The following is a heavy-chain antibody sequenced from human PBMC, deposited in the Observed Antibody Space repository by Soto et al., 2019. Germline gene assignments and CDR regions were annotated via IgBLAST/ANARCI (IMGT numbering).Heavy chain of an antibody. J-gene: IGHJ3*02. V-gene: IGHV3-30*18. D-gene: IGHD1-26*01. CDR3: AKELGATGNDAFDI. Sequence: GVSLRLSCAASGFTFSSYGMHWVRQAPGKGLEWVAVISYDGSNKYYADSVKGRFTISRDNSKNTLYLQMNSLRAEDTAVYYCAKELGATGNDAFDIWGQGTMVTVS. CDR2: ISYDGSNK. CDR1: GFTFSSYG.